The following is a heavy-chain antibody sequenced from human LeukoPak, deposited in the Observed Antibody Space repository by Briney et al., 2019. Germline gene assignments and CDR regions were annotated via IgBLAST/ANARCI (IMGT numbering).Heavy chain of an antibody. V-gene: IGHV3-74*01. CDR3: ASYCSGGSCYWSY. J-gene: IGHJ4*02. CDR2: INSDGSST. D-gene: IGHD2-15*01. Sequence: PGGSLRLSCAASGFTFSSYWMHWVRQAPGKGLVWVSRINSDGSSTSYADSVKGRFTISRDNAKNTLYLQMNSLRAEDTAVYYCASYCSGGSCYWSYWGQGTLVTVSS. CDR1: GFTFSSYW.